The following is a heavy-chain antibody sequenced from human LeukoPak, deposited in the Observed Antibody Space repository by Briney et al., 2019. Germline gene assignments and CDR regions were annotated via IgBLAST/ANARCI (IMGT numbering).Heavy chain of an antibody. J-gene: IGHJ4*02. CDR3: AKDRFGIVVVTAIPFDY. CDR1: GFTFSSYS. Sequence: GRSLRLSCAASGFTFSSYSMNWVRQAPGKGLEWVSSISSSSSYIYYADSVKGRFTISRDNAKNSLYLQMNSLRAEDTAVYYCAKDRFGIVVVTAIPFDYWSQGTLVTVSS. CDR2: ISSSSSYI. V-gene: IGHV3-21*01. D-gene: IGHD2-21*02.